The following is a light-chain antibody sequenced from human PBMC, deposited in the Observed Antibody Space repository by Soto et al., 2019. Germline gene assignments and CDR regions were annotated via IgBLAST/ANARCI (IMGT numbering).Light chain of an antibody. V-gene: IGKV1-5*01. J-gene: IGKJ1*01. Sequence: DIQMTQSPPTLSASVGDRVTITCRASQSIRHYLAWYQQMPGKAPKLLIYGASTLQSGVPSRFSGSGSGTEFTLTICGPQPVDFGPYFCQHHNSYSQTFGQGTKVEIK. CDR2: GAS. CDR3: QHHNSYSQT. CDR1: QSIRHY.